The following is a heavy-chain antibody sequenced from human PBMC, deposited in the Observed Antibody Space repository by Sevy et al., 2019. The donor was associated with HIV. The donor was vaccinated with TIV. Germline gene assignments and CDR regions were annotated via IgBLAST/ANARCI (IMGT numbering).Heavy chain of an antibody. V-gene: IGHV1-69*13. CDR2: FIPISGTA. CDR3: ASEPHYDILTGYYTLDY. CDR1: GGTVSSYA. Sequence: ASVKVSCKASGGTVSSYAISWVRQPPGQGLEWMGRFIPISGTANYAQKFQGRVTITADESTSTVYMDLSRLKSEDSAVYYCASEPHYDILTGYYTLDYWGQGTLVTVSS. J-gene: IGHJ4*02. D-gene: IGHD3-9*01.